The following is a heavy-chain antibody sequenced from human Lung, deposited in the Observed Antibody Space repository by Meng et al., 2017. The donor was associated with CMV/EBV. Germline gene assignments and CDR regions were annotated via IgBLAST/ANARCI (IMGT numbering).Heavy chain of an antibody. CDR1: GASVSSGSYS. D-gene: IGHD4-23*01. CDR3: ARGGGTTVAPTLDY. Sequence: SGASVSSGSYSWSWIRQPPGTPLEWIGYIYYSGSTNSTSSLKGRVIISADTSKNQFSPKLSSVTAADTAVYYCARGGGTTVAPTLDYWGQGTLVTVSS. J-gene: IGHJ4*02. CDR2: IYYSGST. V-gene: IGHV4-61*01.